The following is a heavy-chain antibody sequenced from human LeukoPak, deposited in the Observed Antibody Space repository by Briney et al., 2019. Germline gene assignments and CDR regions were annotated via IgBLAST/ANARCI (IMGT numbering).Heavy chain of an antibody. J-gene: IGHJ5*02. CDR1: GGSLSGYY. Sequence: SETLSLTCAVYGGSLSGYYWSWIRQPPGKGLEWIGEINHSGSTNYNPSLKSRVTISVDTSKNQFSLKLSSVTAADTAVYYCARAYTAMAPWGQGTLVTVSS. D-gene: IGHD5-18*01. CDR3: ARAYTAMAP. V-gene: IGHV4-34*01. CDR2: INHSGST.